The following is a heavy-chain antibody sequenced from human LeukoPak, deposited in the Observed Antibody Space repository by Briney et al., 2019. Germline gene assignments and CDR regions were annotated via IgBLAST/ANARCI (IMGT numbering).Heavy chain of an antibody. D-gene: IGHD6-19*01. CDR2: IYPGDSDT. CDR3: ARATTLRAVAAVNWFDP. Sequence: GESLKISCKGSGYSFTSYWIGWVRQMPGKGLEWMGIIYPGDSDTRYSPSFQGQVTISADKSISTAYLQWNSLKASDTAMYYCARATTLRAVAAVNWFDPWGQGTLVTVSS. CDR1: GYSFTSYW. J-gene: IGHJ5*02. V-gene: IGHV5-51*01.